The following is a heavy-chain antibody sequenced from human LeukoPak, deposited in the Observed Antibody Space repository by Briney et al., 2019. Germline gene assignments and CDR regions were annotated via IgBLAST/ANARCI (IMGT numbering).Heavy chain of an antibody. CDR3: TRDRSLAEDD. CDR2: INQGGSDK. D-gene: IGHD1-14*01. J-gene: IGHJ4*02. V-gene: IGHV3-7*01. CDR1: VLIFRGHL. Sequence: GGSLRLSCAASVLIFRGHLMRWVRQAPGKGLEWVANINQGGSDKYYVDSVKGRFTISRDNANNLLYLQMNSLRGEDTAVYYCTRDRSLAEDDWGQGTLVTVSS.